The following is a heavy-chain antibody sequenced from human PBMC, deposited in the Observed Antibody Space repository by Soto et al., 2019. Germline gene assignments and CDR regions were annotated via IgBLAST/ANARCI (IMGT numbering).Heavy chain of an antibody. Sequence: QLQLVQSGAEVKKPGSSVKVSCKASGGTFSSYAISWVRQAPGQGLEWMGGIIPIFGTANYAQKFQRSVKITAYESTSTAYMERRSLRSEDTAVYYCPRDGCYCSSPSCYTNWFDPWGQGTLVTVSS. J-gene: IGHJ5*02. D-gene: IGHD2-2*02. CDR1: GGTFSSYA. V-gene: IGHV1-69*01. CDR2: IIPIFGTA. CDR3: PRDGCYCSSPSCYTNWFDP.